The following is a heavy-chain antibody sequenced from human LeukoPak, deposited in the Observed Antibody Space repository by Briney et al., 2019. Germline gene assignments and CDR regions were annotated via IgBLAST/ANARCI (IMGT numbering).Heavy chain of an antibody. Sequence: GGSLRLSCAAPGSTFSSYAMSWVRQAPGKGLEWVSAISGSGGSTYYADSVKGRFTISRDNSKNTLYLQMNSLRAEDTAVYYCAKDRLGDYYGSGSYYTNYFDYWGQGTLVTVSS. CDR2: ISGSGGST. CDR1: GSTFSSYA. J-gene: IGHJ4*02. CDR3: AKDRLGDYYGSGSYYTNYFDY. D-gene: IGHD3-10*01. V-gene: IGHV3-23*01.